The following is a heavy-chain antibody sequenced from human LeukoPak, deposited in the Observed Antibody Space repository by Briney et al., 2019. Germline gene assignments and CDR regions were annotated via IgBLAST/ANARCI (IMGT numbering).Heavy chain of an antibody. J-gene: IGHJ6*03. CDR2: IKQDGSEK. D-gene: IGHD5-12*01. V-gene: IGHV3-7*03. CDR3: AKDVDLYYYMDV. Sequence: GGCPRLSCAAPGFTFSSYWMSWVRQAPGKGLGGGANIKQDGSEKYYVDSVKGRFTISRDNAKNSLYLQMNSLRAEDTAVYYCAKDVDLYYYMDVWGKGTTVTVSS. CDR1: GFTFSSYW.